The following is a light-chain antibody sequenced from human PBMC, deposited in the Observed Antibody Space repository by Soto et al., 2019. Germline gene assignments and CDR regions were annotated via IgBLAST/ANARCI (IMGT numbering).Light chain of an antibody. V-gene: IGKV3-20*01. Sequence: DTALTQSPGTLSLSPGERATLSCRASQTVPSNYFAWYQQQPGQAPRLLIYGASTRATGIPDRFSGSGSGTDFTLTITRLEPGDFAVYFCQQYGDLPWTFGQGTKVDIK. J-gene: IGKJ1*01. CDR3: QQYGDLPWT. CDR2: GAS. CDR1: QTVPSNY.